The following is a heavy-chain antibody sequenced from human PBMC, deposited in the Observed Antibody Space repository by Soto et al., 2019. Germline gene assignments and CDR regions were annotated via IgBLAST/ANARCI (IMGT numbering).Heavy chain of an antibody. V-gene: IGHV3-30*18. D-gene: IGHD6-19*01. CDR2: ISKDGTYE. J-gene: IGHJ4*02. Sequence: QLLESGGGVVQPGRSLRLSCAASGLAFSGYAMHCVRQAPGKGLEWVAVISKDGTYEKYADSVKGRFTISRDNSRHTLHVQMNSLRPDDTAVYYCAKEDEDGRYGHFDYWGQGILVTVSS. CDR3: AKEDEDGRYGHFDY. CDR1: GLAFSGYA.